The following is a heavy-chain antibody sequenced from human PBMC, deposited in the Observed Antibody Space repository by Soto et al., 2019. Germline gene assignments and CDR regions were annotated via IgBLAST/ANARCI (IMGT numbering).Heavy chain of an antibody. CDR3: ARAGGLGAVAVDY. Sequence: QLQLQESGSGLVKPSRTLSLTCAVSGGSISSGGYSWSWIRQPPGKGLEWIGYIYHSGSTYYNPSLTRRVTISVDRSKNQFSLRLSSVTAADTAVYYCARAGGLGAVAVDYWGQGTLVTVSS. D-gene: IGHD6-19*01. V-gene: IGHV4-30-2*01. CDR1: GGSISSGGYS. CDR2: IYHSGST. J-gene: IGHJ4*02.